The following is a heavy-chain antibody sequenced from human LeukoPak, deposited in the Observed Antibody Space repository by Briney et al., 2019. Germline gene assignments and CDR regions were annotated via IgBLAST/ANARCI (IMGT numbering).Heavy chain of an antibody. V-gene: IGHV3-66*01. CDR1: GFTFSSYA. Sequence: GGSLRLSCAASGFTFSSYAMSWVRQAPGKGLEWVSVIYSGGSTYYADSVKGRFTISRDNSKNTLYLQMNSLRAEDTAVYYCARIMITFGGVPSWGQGTLVTVSS. D-gene: IGHD3-16*01. CDR2: IYSGGST. CDR3: ARIMITFGGVPS. J-gene: IGHJ4*02.